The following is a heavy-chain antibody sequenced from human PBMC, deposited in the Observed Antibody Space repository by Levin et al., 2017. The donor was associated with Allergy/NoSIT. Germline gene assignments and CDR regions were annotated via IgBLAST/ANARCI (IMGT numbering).Heavy chain of an antibody. D-gene: IGHD6-13*01. Sequence: ASVKVSCKASGYSFSIYGFNWVRQAPGQGLEWLGWISAYTGNTDYAQKFQGRVTMTTDTSTSTAYMELRSLRSDDTAVYYCARGTAAGEIDYWGQGTLVTVSS. CDR2: ISAYTGNT. CDR1: GYSFSIYG. J-gene: IGHJ4*02. V-gene: IGHV1-18*01. CDR3: ARGTAAGEIDY.